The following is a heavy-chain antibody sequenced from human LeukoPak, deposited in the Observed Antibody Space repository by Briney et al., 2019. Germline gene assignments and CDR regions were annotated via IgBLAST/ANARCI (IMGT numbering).Heavy chain of an antibody. CDR1: GGTFSSYA. J-gene: IGHJ5*02. Sequence: SVKVSCRASGGTFSSYAISWVRQAPGQGLEWMGRIIPILGIANYAQKFQGRVTITADKSTSTAYMELSSLRSEDTAVYYCARSSSWYSDWFDPWGQGTLVTVSS. CDR3: ARSSSWYSDWFDP. CDR2: IIPILGIA. D-gene: IGHD6-13*01. V-gene: IGHV1-69*04.